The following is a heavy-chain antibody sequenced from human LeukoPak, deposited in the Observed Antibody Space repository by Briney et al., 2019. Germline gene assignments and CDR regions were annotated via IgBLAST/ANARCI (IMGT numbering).Heavy chain of an antibody. CDR3: AKDNPLDY. D-gene: IGHD1-14*01. Sequence: GGSLRLSCAASGFTFSNYGVLWVRQAPGKGLEWVAFIRYDGNNKLYADSVKGRFTISRDNSKNTLYLHINSLRAEDTAVYYCAKDNPLDYWGQGTLVIVSS. CDR2: IRYDGNNK. J-gene: IGHJ4*02. V-gene: IGHV3-30*02. CDR1: GFTFSNYG.